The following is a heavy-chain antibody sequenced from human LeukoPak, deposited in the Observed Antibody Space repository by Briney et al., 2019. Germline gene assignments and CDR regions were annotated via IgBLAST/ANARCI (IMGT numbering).Heavy chain of an antibody. V-gene: IGHV4-30-4*01. CDR1: GGSISSGDYY. CDR3: ARGEFGELLSYYYGMDV. CDR2: IHYSGST. Sequence: SQTLSLTCTVSGGSISSGDYYWSWIRQPPGKGLEWIGYIHYSGSTYYNPSLKSRVTISVDTSKNQFSLKLSSVTAADTAVYYCARGEFGELLSYYYGMDVWGKGTTVTVSS. J-gene: IGHJ6*04. D-gene: IGHD3-10*01.